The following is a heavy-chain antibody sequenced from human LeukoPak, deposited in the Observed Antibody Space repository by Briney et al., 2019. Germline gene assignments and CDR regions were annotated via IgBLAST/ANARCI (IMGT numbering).Heavy chain of an antibody. Sequence: SQTLSFTCTVSGGTLSGGYYWTWIRQSPGKGLEWIGYIHYGGSTYYNPSLKSRLSMSVDPSKRQFSLTLASVTAADTAVYCARALGSSWYWVDPWGRGTLITVSS. CDR2: IHYGGST. CDR3: ARALGSSWYWVDP. V-gene: IGHV4-31*03. J-gene: IGHJ5*02. CDR1: GGTLSGGYY. D-gene: IGHD6-13*01.